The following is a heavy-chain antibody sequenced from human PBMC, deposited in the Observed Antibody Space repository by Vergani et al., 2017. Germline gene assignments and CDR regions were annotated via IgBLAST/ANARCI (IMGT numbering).Heavy chain of an antibody. CDR2: TIPILGIA. V-gene: IGHV1-69*08. D-gene: IGHD4-11*01. CDR3: ARDPTTVTTGDY. CDR1: GGTFSSYT. Sequence: QVQLVQSGAEVKKPGSSVKVSCKASGGTFSSYTISWVRQAPGQGLEWMGRTIPILGIANYAQKFQGRVTTTADKSTSTAYMELSSLRSEDTAVYYCARDPTTVTTGDYWGQGTLVTVSS. J-gene: IGHJ4*02.